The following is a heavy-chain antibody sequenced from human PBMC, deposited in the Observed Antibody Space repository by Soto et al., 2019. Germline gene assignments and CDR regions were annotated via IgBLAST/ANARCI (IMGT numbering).Heavy chain of an antibody. D-gene: IGHD4-17*01. CDR3: FTDNPLKLRPYDAXDI. Sequence: GGSLRLSCAASGFTFSNAWMNWVRQAPGKGMEWVGRIKSKTDGGTTDYAAPVKGRFTISRDDSKNTMYLKMNSLKNKDTAVYYCFTDNPLKLRPYDAXDIWGQGTMVTVS. J-gene: IGHJ3*02. CDR1: GFTFSNAW. V-gene: IGHV3-15*07. CDR2: IKSKTDGGTT.